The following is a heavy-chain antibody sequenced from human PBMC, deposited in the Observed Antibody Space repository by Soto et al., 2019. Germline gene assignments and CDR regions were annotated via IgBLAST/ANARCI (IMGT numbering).Heavy chain of an antibody. CDR3: AKASYKWELRFSFDL. D-gene: IGHD1-26*01. J-gene: IGHJ2*01. V-gene: IGHV3-23*01. CDR2: ISGSGGST. Sequence: PGGSLRLSCAASGFTFSSYAMSWVRQAPGKGLEWVSAISGSGGSTYYADSVKGRFTISRDNSKNTLYLQMNSLRAEDTAVYYCAKASYKWELRFSFDLWGRGTLVTVSS. CDR1: GFTFSSYA.